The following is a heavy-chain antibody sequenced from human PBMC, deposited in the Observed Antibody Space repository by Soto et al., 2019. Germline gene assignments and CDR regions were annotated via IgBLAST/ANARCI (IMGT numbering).Heavy chain of an antibody. D-gene: IGHD3-22*01. V-gene: IGHV1-69*13. Sequence: SVKVSCKASGGTFSSYAISWVRQAPGQGLEWMGGIIPIFGTANYAQKFQGGVTITADESTSTAYMELSSLRSEDTAVYYCARGYYYDSSGYQDFDYWGQGTLVTVSS. CDR2: IIPIFGTA. J-gene: IGHJ4*02. CDR3: ARGYYYDSSGYQDFDY. CDR1: GGTFSSYA.